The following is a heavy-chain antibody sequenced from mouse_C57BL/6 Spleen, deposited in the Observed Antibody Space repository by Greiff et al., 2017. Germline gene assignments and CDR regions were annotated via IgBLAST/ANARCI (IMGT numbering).Heavy chain of an antibody. D-gene: IGHD1-1*02. CDR1: GFTFSGYG. CDR2: ISSGSGSI. V-gene: IGHV5-17*01. CDR3: ERPRRGGGGAGFAY. J-gene: IGHJ3*01. Sequence: EVQLMESGGGLVKPGGSLKLSCAASGFTFSGYGMNWVRQAPEKGLEWVAYISSGSGSIYYADTVKGRFTLSRDTAKNTQYLQLSSLTSEDTAMYYCERPRRGGGGAGFAYWGQGTLVTVSA.